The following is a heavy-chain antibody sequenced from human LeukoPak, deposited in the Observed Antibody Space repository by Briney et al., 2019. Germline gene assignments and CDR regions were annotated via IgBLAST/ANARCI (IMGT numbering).Heavy chain of an antibody. CDR3: ARDSSRSWYSSYFAY. D-gene: IGHD6-13*01. CDR2: IRRKAYGATT. Sequence: GGSLRLSCTPSGFTFYDYPMTWFLQPPGEGRRWVGFIRRKAYGATTDYAASVKGRFIISRDDSNNIAYLQMNSLKTEDTAIYFCARDSSRSWYSSYFAYWGQGTLVTVSS. V-gene: IGHV3-49*03. CDR1: GFTFYDYP. J-gene: IGHJ4*02.